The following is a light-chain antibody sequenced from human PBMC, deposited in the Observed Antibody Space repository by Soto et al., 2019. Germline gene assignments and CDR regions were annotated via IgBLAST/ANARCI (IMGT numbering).Light chain of an antibody. V-gene: IGKV3-15*01. CDR2: GSS. CDR1: QSVSSS. CDR3: QQYNNWKT. Sequence: EIVMTQSPANLSVSPGERATLSCRASQSVSSSLAWFQQKPGQPPRLLIYGSSTRAAGIPARFSGSGSGTDFTLTISSLQPEDFAVYYCQQYNNWKTFGQGTRVEIK. J-gene: IGKJ1*01.